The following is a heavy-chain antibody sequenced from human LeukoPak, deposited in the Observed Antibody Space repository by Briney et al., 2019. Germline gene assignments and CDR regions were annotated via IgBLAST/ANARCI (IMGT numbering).Heavy chain of an antibody. CDR1: GGSISSRGYY. V-gene: IGHV4-39*01. D-gene: IGHD5-18*01. CDR2: IYYNGGA. J-gene: IGHJ4*02. Sequence: PSETLSLTCTVSGGSISSRGYYWGWIRQPPGKGLEWIGSIYYNGGAYSNPSLKSRVTISVDTSKNQFSLKLSAVTAADTAVYYCARQYGYNYGHGDYWGQGTLVTVSS. CDR3: ARQYGYNYGHGDY.